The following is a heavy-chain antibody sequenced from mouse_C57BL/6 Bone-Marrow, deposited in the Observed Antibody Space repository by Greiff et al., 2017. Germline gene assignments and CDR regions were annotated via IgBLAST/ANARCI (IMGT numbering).Heavy chain of an antibody. J-gene: IGHJ3*01. CDR2: ISNGGGST. CDR1: GFPFSDYY. D-gene: IGHD1-1*01. V-gene: IGHV5-12*01. Sequence: EVTLMESGGGLVQPGGSLKLSCAASGFPFSDYYMYWVRQTPEKRLEWVAYISNGGGSTYYPDTVKGRFTISRDNAKNTLYLQMSRLKSEDTAMYYCARRDGGFAYWGQGTLVTVSA. CDR3: ARRDGGFAY.